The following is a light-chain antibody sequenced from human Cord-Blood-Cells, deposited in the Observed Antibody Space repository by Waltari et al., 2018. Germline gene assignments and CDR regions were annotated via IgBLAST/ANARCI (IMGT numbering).Light chain of an antibody. V-gene: IGLV2-14*01. CDR3: SSYTSSSTFDWV. Sequence: QSALTQPASVSGSPGQSITISCTGTSSDVGGYHYVSWYQQHPGKAPKLMFYDVSKRPSGVSNRFSGSKSGNTASLTISGLQAEDEADYYCSSYTSSSTFDWVFGGGTKLTVL. CDR1: SSDVGGYHY. J-gene: IGLJ3*02. CDR2: DVS.